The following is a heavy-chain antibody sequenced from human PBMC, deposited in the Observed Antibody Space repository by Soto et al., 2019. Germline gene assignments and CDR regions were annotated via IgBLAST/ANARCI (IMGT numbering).Heavy chain of an antibody. J-gene: IGHJ5*02. D-gene: IGHD3-3*02. CDR3: ARHSLALRKNNWFDP. Sequence: SETLSLTCTVSVDSIISSDFYWGWVRQPPGKGLEWIGSIFYLGSSYYNPSLKSRVTMSVDTSKNQFSLRLRSVTAADTALYFCARHSLALRKNNWFDPWGQGIMVTVSS. CDR1: VDSIISSDFY. CDR2: IFYLGSS. V-gene: IGHV4-39*01.